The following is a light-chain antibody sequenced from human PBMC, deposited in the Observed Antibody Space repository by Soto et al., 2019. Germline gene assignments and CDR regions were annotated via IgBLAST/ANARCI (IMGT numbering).Light chain of an antibody. CDR3: QQYSTWPLT. Sequence: EIVLTQSPAALSMSPGERATLSCRASQSVSYDLAWYQQKFGQTPRFLIYAASTRAPGAPARFSGSGSGTEFTLTINGLQSEDSAIYYCQQYSTWPLTFGPGTRVDVK. CDR1: QSVSYD. J-gene: IGKJ3*01. V-gene: IGKV3-15*01. CDR2: AAS.